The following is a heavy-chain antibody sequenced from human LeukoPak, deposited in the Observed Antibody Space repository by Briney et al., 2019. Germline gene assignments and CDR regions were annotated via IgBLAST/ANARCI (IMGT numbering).Heavy chain of an antibody. V-gene: IGHV1-2*02. CDR1: GYTFTGYY. D-gene: IGHD6-13*01. CDR2: INPNSGGT. CDR3: ARARLGIAAVRFDY. Sequence: ASVKVSCKASGYTFTGYYMHWVRQAPGQGLEWMGWINPNSGGTNYAQKFQGRVTMTRDTSISTAYMELSRLRSDDTAVYYCARARLGIAAVRFDYWGQGALVTVSS. J-gene: IGHJ4*02.